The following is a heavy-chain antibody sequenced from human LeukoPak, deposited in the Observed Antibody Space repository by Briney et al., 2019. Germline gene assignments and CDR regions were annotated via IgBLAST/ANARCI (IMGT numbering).Heavy chain of an antibody. V-gene: IGHV3-7*01. J-gene: IGHJ3*02. Sequence: PGGPLRLSCVASGFTLSSYGMSWVRQAPGKGLEWVANIKQDGSEKYYVDSVKGRFTISRDNAKNSLYLQMNSLRAEDTAVYYCARDRIVVVTAVKNDAFDIWGQGTMVTVSS. CDR3: ARDRIVVVTAVKNDAFDI. CDR1: GFTLSSYG. CDR2: IKQDGSEK. D-gene: IGHD2-21*02.